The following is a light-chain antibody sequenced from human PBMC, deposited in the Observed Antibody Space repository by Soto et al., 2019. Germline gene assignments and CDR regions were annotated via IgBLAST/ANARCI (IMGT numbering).Light chain of an antibody. V-gene: IGKV3-11*01. CDR2: DAS. CDR3: QQRGNWPVT. J-gene: IGKJ1*01. Sequence: EIVLTQSPATLSLSPGEGATLSCRASQSVSSYLAWYQQKPGQAPRLLIYDASNRATGIPARFSGSGSGTDFTLTISSLEPEDFAVYYCQQRGNWPVTFGLGTKVEV. CDR1: QSVSSY.